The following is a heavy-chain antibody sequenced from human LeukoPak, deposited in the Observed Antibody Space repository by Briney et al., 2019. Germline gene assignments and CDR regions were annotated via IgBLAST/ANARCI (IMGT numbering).Heavy chain of an antibody. CDR3: ARDERLLSFLK. CDR2: ITGSGGST. CDR1: GFTISSNY. D-gene: IGHD3-3*01. V-gene: IGHV3-23*01. J-gene: IGHJ4*02. Sequence: GGSLRLSCAASGFTISSNYMSWVRQAPGKGLEWVSGITGSGGSTYYADSVKGRFTISRDNSKNTLYLQMNSLRAEDTAIYYCARDERLLSFLKWGQGTLVTVSS.